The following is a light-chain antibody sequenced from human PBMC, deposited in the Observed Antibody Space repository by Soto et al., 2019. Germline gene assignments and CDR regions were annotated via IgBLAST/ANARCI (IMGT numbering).Light chain of an antibody. CDR3: SSYTSTSTYA. CDR1: SSDVGGHNY. V-gene: IGLV2-14*01. Sequence: QSVLAQPASVSGSPGQSITISCTGTSSDVGGHNYVSWYQQHPGKAPKLMIYEVSNRPPGVSNRFSGSKSGNTASLTISGLQAEDEADYSCSSYTSTSTYAFGTGTKVTVL. J-gene: IGLJ1*01. CDR2: EVS.